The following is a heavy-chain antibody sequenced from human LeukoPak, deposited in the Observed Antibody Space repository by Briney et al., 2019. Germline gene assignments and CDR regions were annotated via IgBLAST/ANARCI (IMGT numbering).Heavy chain of an antibody. CDR3: AKDFTNIRGGGYFDN. J-gene: IGHJ4*03. V-gene: IGHV3-33*06. D-gene: IGHD2-15*01. CDR2: IWIDGGKI. Sequence: PWRSLTLTCAVSGFTFCSYGVLWLCQAPGKGLEWVAVIWIDGGKIYYADSVKGRFTISRDNSKNTVFMQMNSLRVEDTAVYHCAKDFTNIRGGGYFDNWGQGTMVTVSS. CDR1: GFTFCSYG.